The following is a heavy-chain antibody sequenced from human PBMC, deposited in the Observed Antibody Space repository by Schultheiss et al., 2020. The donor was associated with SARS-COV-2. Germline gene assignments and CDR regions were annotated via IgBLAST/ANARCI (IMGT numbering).Heavy chain of an antibody. D-gene: IGHD6-13*01. CDR2: IYYSGST. Sequence: SETLSLTCAVSGYSISSSNWWGWIRQPPGKGLEWIGYIYYSGSTYYSPSLKSRVTISVDTSKNQFSLKLSSVTAADTAVYYCARGSMVLYSSSKFDYWGQGTLVTVSS. CDR1: GYSISSSNW. J-gene: IGHJ4*02. V-gene: IGHV4-28*03. CDR3: ARGSMVLYSSSKFDY.